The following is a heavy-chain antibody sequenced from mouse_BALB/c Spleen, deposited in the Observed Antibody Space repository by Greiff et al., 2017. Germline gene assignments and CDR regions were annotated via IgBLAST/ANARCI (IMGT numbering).Heavy chain of an antibody. Sequence: VKLVESGPGLVAPSQSLSITCTVSGFSLSSYSVHWVRQPPGKGLEWLGMIWGGGSTDYNSALKSRLSISKDNSKSQVFLKMNSLQTDDTAMYYCARTTLDSSGYGGFAYWGQGTLVTVSA. J-gene: IGHJ3*01. CDR2: IWGGGST. CDR3: ARTTLDSSGYGGFAY. CDR1: GFSLSSYS. D-gene: IGHD3-2*01. V-gene: IGHV2-6-4*01.